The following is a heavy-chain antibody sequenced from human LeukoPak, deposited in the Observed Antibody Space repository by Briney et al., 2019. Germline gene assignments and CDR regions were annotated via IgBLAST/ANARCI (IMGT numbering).Heavy chain of an antibody. D-gene: IGHD5-24*01. Sequence: GGSLRLSCETAGFTFSSYVMHWVRRTPGKGLVWVSRISHDGFISYADSVKGRFTISRDNAKNTLILQMNSLRVEDTAVYYCARDWVYKIDYWGRGTLVTVSS. CDR3: ARDWVYKIDY. V-gene: IGHV3-74*01. CDR1: GFTFSSYV. CDR2: ISHDGFI. J-gene: IGHJ4*02.